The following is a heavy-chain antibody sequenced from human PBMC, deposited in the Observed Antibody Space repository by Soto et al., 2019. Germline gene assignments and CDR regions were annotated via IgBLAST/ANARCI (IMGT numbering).Heavy chain of an antibody. CDR2: IYYSGST. CDR3: ASLGWFDP. CDR1: GGSISSSSYY. D-gene: IGHD7-27*01. V-gene: IGHV4-39*01. J-gene: IGHJ5*02. Sequence: KSSETLSLTCTVSGGSISSSSYYWGWIRQPPGKGLEWIGSIYYSGSTYYNPSLKSRVTISVDTSKNQFSLKLSSVTAADTAVYYCASLGWFDPWGQGTLVTVSS.